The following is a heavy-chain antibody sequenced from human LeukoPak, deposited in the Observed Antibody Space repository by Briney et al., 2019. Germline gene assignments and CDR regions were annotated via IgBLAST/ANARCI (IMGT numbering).Heavy chain of an antibody. V-gene: IGHV3-33*01. Sequence: GGCLRLSCAASGFTFSSYGMHWVRQAPGKGLEWVAVIWYDGSNKYYADSVKGRFTISRDNSKNTLYLQMNSLRAEDTAVYYCARDPQLVELQDWGQGTLVTVSS. D-gene: IGHD6-6*01. CDR2: IWYDGSNK. CDR1: GFTFSSYG. J-gene: IGHJ4*02. CDR3: ARDPQLVELQD.